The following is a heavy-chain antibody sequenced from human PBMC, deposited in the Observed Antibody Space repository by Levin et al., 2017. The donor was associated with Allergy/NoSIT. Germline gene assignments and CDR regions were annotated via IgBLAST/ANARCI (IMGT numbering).Heavy chain of an antibody. J-gene: IGHJ3*02. CDR2: ISNSGSTI. CDR1: RFTFSDYY. CDR3: ARDRRAVLRFLESQGKDAFDI. D-gene: IGHD3-3*01. V-gene: IGHV3-11*01. Sequence: PGGSLRLSCAASRFTFSDYYMSWIRQAPGKGLEWVSYISNSGSTIYYADSVKGRFTISRDNAKNSLYLQMNSLRAEDTALYYCARDRRAVLRFLESQGKDAFDIWGQGTMVTVSS.